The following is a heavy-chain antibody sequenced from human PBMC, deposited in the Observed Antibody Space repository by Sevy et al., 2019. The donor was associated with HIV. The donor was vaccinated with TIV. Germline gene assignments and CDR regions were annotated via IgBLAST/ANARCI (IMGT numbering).Heavy chain of an antibody. CDR2: INPNGGGT. J-gene: IGHJ4*02. V-gene: IGHV1-2*02. Sequence: ASVKVSCKASGYYFTGYYVHWVRQAPGQGLEWMGWINPNGGGTNIGQKFHGRVTMSRDTSITTAYMELIRLRSNDTGVYYCPRSVYGSGTYLNDYWGQGTLVTVSS. CDR3: PRSVYGSGTYLNDY. D-gene: IGHD3-10*01. CDR1: GYYFTGYY.